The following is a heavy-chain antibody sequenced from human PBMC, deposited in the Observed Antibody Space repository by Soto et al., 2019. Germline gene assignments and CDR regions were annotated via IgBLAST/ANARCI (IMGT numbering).Heavy chain of an antibody. CDR1: GGSISSSSYY. V-gene: IGHV4-39*01. Sequence: SETLSLTCTVSGGSISSSSYYWGWIRQPPGKGLEWIGSIYYSGSTYYNPSLKSRVTISVETSKSQFSLKLSSVTAADTAVYYCARHEWQLVRTGFDYWGQGTLVTVSS. CDR3: ARHEWQLVRTGFDY. D-gene: IGHD6-6*01. CDR2: IYYSGST. J-gene: IGHJ4*02.